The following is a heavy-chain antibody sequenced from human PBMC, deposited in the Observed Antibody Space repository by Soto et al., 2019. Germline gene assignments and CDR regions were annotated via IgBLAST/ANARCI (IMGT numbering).Heavy chain of an antibody. D-gene: IGHD3-3*01. CDR1: GFTFSSYW. V-gene: IGHV3-74*01. Sequence: EVQLVESGGGLVQPGGSLRLSCAASGFTFSSYWMHWVRQAPGKGLVWVSRINSDGSSTSYADSVKGRFTISRDNAKNTLYLQMNSLRAEDTAEYYCARESSDFWSGYFSAGRPNGMDVWGQGTTVTVSS. CDR3: ARESSDFWSGYFSAGRPNGMDV. J-gene: IGHJ6*02. CDR2: INSDGSST.